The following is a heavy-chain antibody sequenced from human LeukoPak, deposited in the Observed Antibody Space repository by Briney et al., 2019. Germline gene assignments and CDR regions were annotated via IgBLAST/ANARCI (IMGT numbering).Heavy chain of an antibody. CDR1: GYSISSGYY. D-gene: IGHD3-10*01. J-gene: IGHJ4*02. Sequence: PSETLSLTCTVSGYSISSGYYWGWIRQPPGKGLEWIGSIYHSGSTYYNPSLKSRVTISIDTSKNQFSLKLSSVTAADTAVYCCARQPLGYYYGSGSPDYWGQGTLVTVSS. CDR3: ARQPLGYYYGSGSPDY. V-gene: IGHV4-38-2*02. CDR2: IYHSGST.